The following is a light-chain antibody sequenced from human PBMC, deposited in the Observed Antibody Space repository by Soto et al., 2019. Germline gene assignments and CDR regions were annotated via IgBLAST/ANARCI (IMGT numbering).Light chain of an antibody. Sequence: EIVLTQSPGTLSLSPGERATLSCRASQSVSSYLAWYQQKPGQAPRLLIDGASSRATGIPARFSGSGSGTEFTLTISSLQSEDLAVYYCQQYHNWPQTFGQGTKVDIK. J-gene: IGKJ1*01. CDR2: GAS. CDR3: QQYHNWPQT. CDR1: QSVSSY. V-gene: IGKV3D-15*01.